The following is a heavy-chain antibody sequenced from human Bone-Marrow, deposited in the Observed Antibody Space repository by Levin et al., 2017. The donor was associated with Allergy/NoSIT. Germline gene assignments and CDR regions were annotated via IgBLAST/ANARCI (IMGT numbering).Heavy chain of an antibody. J-gene: IGHJ5*02. CDR1: GGSLGNYY. CDR2: IHYSGST. D-gene: IGHD3-9*01. CDR3: ARGAHYFDWLSVPWFDP. Sequence: PSETLSLTCTVSGGSLGNYYWSWIRQPPGKGLEYIGYIHYSGSTNYNPSLKSRVTFSVDTSKNQFSLSLTSVTIADTAFYYCARGAHYFDWLSVPWFDPWGQGMLVTVSS. V-gene: IGHV4-59*01.